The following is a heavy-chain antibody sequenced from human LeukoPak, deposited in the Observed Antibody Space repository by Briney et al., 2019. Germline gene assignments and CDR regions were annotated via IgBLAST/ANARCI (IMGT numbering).Heavy chain of an antibody. CDR3: SRARTVGYYDSSGF. Sequence: ASVKVPCKTSGYPFTSYGLSWIRQAPGQGLEWIDWISPADGKTRFSQKFVGRVTLTTDTPTTTVNMELRSLRSDDTAVYYCSRARTVGYYDSSGFWGQGTLVTVSS. J-gene: IGHJ4*02. CDR1: GYPFTSYG. V-gene: IGHV1-18*01. D-gene: IGHD3-22*01. CDR2: ISPADGKT.